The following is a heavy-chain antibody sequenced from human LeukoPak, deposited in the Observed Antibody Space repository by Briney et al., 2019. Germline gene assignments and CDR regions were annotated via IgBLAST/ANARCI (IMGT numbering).Heavy chain of an antibody. Sequence: PSETLSLTCGVYGGSFSGYYWTWIRQSPGKGLEWIGEINHSGSTKYNPSLESRVTISVVTSKNQFSLKLTSVTAADTAVYYCARGPPDSSSWYYYNYWGQGTLVTVSS. D-gene: IGHD6-13*01. V-gene: IGHV4-34*01. CDR1: GGSFSGYY. J-gene: IGHJ4*02. CDR2: INHSGST. CDR3: ARGPPDSSSWYYYNY.